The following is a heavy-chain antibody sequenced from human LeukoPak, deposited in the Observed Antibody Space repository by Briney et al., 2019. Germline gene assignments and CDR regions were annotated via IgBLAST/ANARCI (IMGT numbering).Heavy chain of an antibody. D-gene: IGHD6-13*01. J-gene: IGHJ5*02. CDR3: ARDPRKQLVLPKTNWFDP. V-gene: IGHV1-18*01. Sequence: GASVKVSCKASGYTFTSYGISWVRQAPGQGLEWMGCISAYNGNTNYAQKLQGRVTMTTDTSTSTAYMELRSLRSDDTAVYYCARDPRKQLVLPKTNWFDPWGQGTLVTVSS. CDR1: GYTFTSYG. CDR2: ISAYNGNT.